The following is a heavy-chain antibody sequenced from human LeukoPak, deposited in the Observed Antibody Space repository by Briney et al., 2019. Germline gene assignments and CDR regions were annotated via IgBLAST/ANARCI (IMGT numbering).Heavy chain of an antibody. V-gene: IGHV3-30-3*01. Sequence: GGSLRLSCAASGFTFSSYAMHWVRQAPGKGLEWVAVISYDGSNKYYADSVKGRFTISRDNSKNTLYLQMNSLRAEDTAVYYCAKDPPRGWSGFDYWGQGTLVTVSS. CDR2: ISYDGSNK. CDR1: GFTFSSYA. D-gene: IGHD6-19*01. CDR3: AKDPPRGWSGFDY. J-gene: IGHJ4*02.